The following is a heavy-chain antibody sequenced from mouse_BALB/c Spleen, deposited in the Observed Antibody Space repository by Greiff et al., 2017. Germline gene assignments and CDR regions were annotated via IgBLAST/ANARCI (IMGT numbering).Heavy chain of an antibody. D-gene: IGHD1-1*01. J-gene: IGHJ2*01. CDR2: ISSGGGST. V-gene: IGHV5-12-1*01. CDR1: GFAFSSYD. CDR3: ARQDHYEYYFDY. Sequence: EVKVVESGGGLVKPGGSLKLSCAASGFAFSSYDMSWVRQTPEKRLEWVAYISSGGGSTYYPDTVKGRFTISRDNAKNTLYLQMSSLKSEDTAMYYCARQDHYEYYFDYWGQGTTLTVSS.